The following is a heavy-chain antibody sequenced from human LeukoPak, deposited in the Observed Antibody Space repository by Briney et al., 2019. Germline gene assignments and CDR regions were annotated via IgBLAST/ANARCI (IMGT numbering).Heavy chain of an antibody. CDR3: ATATQPRGYFLH. V-gene: IGHV1-18*01. Sequence: ASVKVSCKASGYTFTTYSLAWVREAPGQSLEWMGWISVNNGGTNYAQSFQDRVTLTRDTSTNTAYLELRSLRSDDTAIIYCATATQPRGYFLHWGQGTLVTVSS. D-gene: IGHD2-2*01. CDR2: ISVNNGGT. CDR1: GYTFTTYS. J-gene: IGHJ1*01.